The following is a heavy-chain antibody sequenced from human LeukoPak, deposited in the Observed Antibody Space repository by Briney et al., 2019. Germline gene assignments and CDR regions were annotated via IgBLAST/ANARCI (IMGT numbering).Heavy chain of an antibody. D-gene: IGHD3-3*01. CDR3: AKHPIDYDFWSGSYYYYMDV. Sequence: GGSLRLSCAASGFTFSSYAMSWVRQAPGKGLEWVSAISGSGGSTYYADSVKVRFTISRDNSKNTLYLKMTSLRAEDTAVYYCAKHPIDYDFWSGSYYYYMDVWGKGTTVTVSS. CDR2: ISGSGGST. CDR1: GFTFSSYA. J-gene: IGHJ6*03. V-gene: IGHV3-23*01.